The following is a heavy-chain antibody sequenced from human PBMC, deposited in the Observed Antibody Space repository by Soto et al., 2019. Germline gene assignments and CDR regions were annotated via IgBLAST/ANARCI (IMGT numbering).Heavy chain of an antibody. CDR3: ARDRIVVEVAATDYHYYYMDV. J-gene: IGHJ6*03. V-gene: IGHV4-59*12. CDR2: VYYSGST. CDR1: GGSISSYY. Sequence: TSETLSLTCPVSGGSISSYYWSWIRQPPGKGLEWIGYVYYSGSTNYNPSLKSRVTISVDTSKNQFSLKLSSVTAADTAVYYCARDRIVVEVAATDYHYYYMDVRGKGTTVTVSS. D-gene: IGHD2-15*01.